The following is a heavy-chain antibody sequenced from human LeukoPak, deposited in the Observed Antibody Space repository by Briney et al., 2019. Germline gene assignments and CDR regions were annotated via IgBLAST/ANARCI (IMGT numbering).Heavy chain of an antibody. CDR3: AKGGEFYYDFADC. D-gene: IGHD3-22*01. V-gene: IGHV3-64*01. CDR2: ISSNGSST. Sequence: GGSLRLSCAASGFTFSSYAMHWVRQAPGKGLEYVSAISSNGSSTYYANSVKSRFTISRDNSKNTLYLQMGSLRAEDMAVYYCAKGGEFYYDFADCWGQGTLVTVSS. CDR1: GFTFSSYA. J-gene: IGHJ4*02.